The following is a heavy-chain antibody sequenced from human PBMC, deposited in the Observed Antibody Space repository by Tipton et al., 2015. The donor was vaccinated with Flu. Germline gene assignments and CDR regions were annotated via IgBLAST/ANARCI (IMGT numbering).Heavy chain of an antibody. J-gene: IGHJ4*02. D-gene: IGHD3-10*02. V-gene: IGHV4-38-2*01. CDR3: ARHTGDSVRGVIDY. CDR1: GDSIGSRYY. CDR2: IHRTGST. Sequence: TLSLTCSVSGDSIGSRYYWGWIRQPPGQGLEWIGNIHRTGSTYYNPSLKSRVTISVDTSQNQFSLRLSSVTAADTAVYYCARHTGDSVRGVIDYWGQGTLVTVSS.